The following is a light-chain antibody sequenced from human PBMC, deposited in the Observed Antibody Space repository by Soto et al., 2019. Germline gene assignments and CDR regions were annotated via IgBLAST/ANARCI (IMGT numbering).Light chain of an antibody. Sequence: EIVLTQSPATLSLSPGERATLSCRASQSINNYLGWYQQKPGQAPRLLISDASNRASGIPARFSGSGSGTDFTLTISSPESEDFAVYFCQQRYAWYTFGQGTKLEIK. V-gene: IGKV3-11*01. CDR3: QQRYAWYT. J-gene: IGKJ2*01. CDR1: QSINNY. CDR2: DAS.